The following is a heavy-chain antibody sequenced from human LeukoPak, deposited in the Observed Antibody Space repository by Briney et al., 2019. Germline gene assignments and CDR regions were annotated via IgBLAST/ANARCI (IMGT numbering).Heavy chain of an antibody. D-gene: IGHD4-23*01. CDR2: INQDGSQK. CDR3: ASRNYGGSPVPLDF. V-gene: IGHV3-7*01. CDR1: GFTFNTFG. Sequence: GGSLRLSCAASGFTFNTFGMHWVRQAPGKGLEWVASINQDGSQKYYVDSVKGRFTISRDNAQNSLYLQMNSLRADGTAVYYCASRNYGGSPVPLDFWGQGTLVTVSS. J-gene: IGHJ4*02.